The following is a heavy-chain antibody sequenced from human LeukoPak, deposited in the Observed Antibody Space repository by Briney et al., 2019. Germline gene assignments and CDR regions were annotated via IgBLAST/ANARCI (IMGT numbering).Heavy chain of an antibody. CDR1: GYSFTNYW. D-gene: IGHD6-13*01. J-gene: IGHJ5*02. CDR3: ARLSSSWYPLPFLNWFDP. CDR2: IYPGDSDT. V-gene: IGHV5-51*01. Sequence: GESLKISCKGSGYSFTNYWIGWVRQMPGKGLEWMGIIYPGDSDTRYSPSFQGQVTISADKSISTAYLQWSSLKASVTAMYYCARLSSSWYPLPFLNWFDPWGQGTLVTVSS.